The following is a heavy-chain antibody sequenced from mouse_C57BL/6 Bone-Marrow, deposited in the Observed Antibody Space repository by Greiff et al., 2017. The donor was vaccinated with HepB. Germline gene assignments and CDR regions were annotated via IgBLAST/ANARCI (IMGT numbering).Heavy chain of an antibody. J-gene: IGHJ3*01. Sequence: EVQGVESGGDLVKPGGSLKLSCAASGFTFSSYGMSWVRQTPDKRLEWVATISSGGSYTYYPDSVKGRFTISRDNAKNTLYLQMSSLKSEDTAMYYCARHYDYDAYWGQGTLVTVSA. CDR1: GFTFSSYG. D-gene: IGHD2-4*01. CDR2: ISSGGSYT. CDR3: ARHYDYDAY. V-gene: IGHV5-6*01.